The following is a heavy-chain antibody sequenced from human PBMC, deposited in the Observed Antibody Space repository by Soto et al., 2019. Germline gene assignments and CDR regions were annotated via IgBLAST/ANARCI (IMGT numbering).Heavy chain of an antibody. V-gene: IGHV3-48*02. CDR1: GFTFSSYA. J-gene: IGHJ4*02. Sequence: QLVASGGGLVQPGGSLRLSRAASGFTFSSYAMNWVRQAPGAGLEWLSYISSNGRTIYYANSVRGRFTISRDKDKYSLYLEINSLGDEDTAVYYCGRYHYTSGWGPHLWGQGTLVIVSS. D-gene: IGHD6-19*01. CDR2: ISSNGRTI. CDR3: GRYHYTSGWGPHL.